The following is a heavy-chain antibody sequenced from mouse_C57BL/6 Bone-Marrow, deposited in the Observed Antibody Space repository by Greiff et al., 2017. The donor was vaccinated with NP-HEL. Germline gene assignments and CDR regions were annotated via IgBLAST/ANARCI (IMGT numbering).Heavy chain of an antibody. CDR3: AREGELGPY. Sequence: QVQLQQPGAELVMPGASVKLSCKASGYTFTSYWMHWVKQRPGQGLEWIGEIDPSDSYTNYNQKFKGKSTLTVDQSSSTAYMQLSSLTSEDSAVYYCAREGELGPYWGQGTTLTVSS. V-gene: IGHV1-69*01. CDR2: IDPSDSYT. CDR1: GYTFTSYW. J-gene: IGHJ2*01. D-gene: IGHD4-1*01.